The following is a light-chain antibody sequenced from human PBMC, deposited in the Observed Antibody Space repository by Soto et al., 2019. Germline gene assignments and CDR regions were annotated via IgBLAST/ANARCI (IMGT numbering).Light chain of an antibody. J-gene: IGKJ4*01. Sequence: EISLTRPPGTVSISPGETANLSRRASQSLNRRYLAWYQQKPGQAPRLLIYDASRRATDIPDRFSGSGSGTDFTFTISSLEPEDFAVYCCQQRSNWPLTFGGGTKV. V-gene: IGKV3D-20*02. CDR3: QQRSNWPLT. CDR1: QSLNRRY. CDR2: DAS.